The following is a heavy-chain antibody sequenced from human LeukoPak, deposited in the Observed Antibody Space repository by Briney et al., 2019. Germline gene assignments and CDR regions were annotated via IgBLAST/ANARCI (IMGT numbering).Heavy chain of an antibody. V-gene: IGHV1-18*01. J-gene: IGHJ4*02. CDR1: GYTFTSYG. CDR3: ARDDQTWPPYYFDY. CDR2: ISAYNGNT. Sequence: ASVKVSCKASGYTFTSYGISWVRQAPGQGLEWMGWISAYNGNTNYAQKLQGRVTVTTDTSTSTAYMELRSLRSDDTAVYYCARDDQTWPPYYFDYWGQGTLVTVSS.